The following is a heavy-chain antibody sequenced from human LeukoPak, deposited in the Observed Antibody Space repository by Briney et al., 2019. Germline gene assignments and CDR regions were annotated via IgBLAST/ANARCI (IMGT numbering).Heavy chain of an antibody. CDR2: ISSSYNTI. D-gene: IGHD3-22*01. CDR3: ARATSDSSGYPVS. J-gene: IGHJ4*02. CDR1: GFTFSSHN. Sequence: PGGSLRLSCVASGFTFSSHNMNWVRQAPGKGLEWVSYISSSYNTIYYRDSVQGRFIISRDNAKNSLSLQMNSLRAEDSGIYYCARATSDSSGYPVSWGQGTLVTVSS. V-gene: IGHV3-48*03.